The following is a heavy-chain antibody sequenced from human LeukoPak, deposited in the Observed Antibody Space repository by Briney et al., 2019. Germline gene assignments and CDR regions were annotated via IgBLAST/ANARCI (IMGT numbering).Heavy chain of an antibody. V-gene: IGHV3-30-3*01. D-gene: IGHD6-13*01. CDR2: ISYDGSNK. Sequence: GGSLRLSCAASGFTFSSYAMHWVRQAPGKGLEWVAVISYDGSNKYYADPVKGRFTISRDNSKNTLYLQMNSLRAEDTAVYYCARATGIAAVYWGQGTLVTVSS. CDR3: ARATGIAAVY. J-gene: IGHJ4*02. CDR1: GFTFSSYA.